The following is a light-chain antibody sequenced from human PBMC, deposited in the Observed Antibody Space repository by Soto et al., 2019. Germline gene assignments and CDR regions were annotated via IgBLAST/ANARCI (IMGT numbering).Light chain of an antibody. CDR1: QSARSS. CDR3: QQYTTWPWT. CDR2: DVS. V-gene: IGKV3-15*01. Sequence: TQARRVRNMSALGRGTLSYMASQSARSSLGWYQQKPGQPPSLLIYDVSIRATGIPARFNGSGSGTEFTLPISSLQSEDFAVYPCQQYTTWPWTFGQGTKVDIK. J-gene: IGKJ1*01.